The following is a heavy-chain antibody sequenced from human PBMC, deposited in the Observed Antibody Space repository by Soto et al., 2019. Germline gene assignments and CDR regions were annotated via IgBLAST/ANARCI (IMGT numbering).Heavy chain of an antibody. V-gene: IGHV1-69*13. CDR2: IIPIFGTT. CDR3: AGGTGTASMDV. D-gene: IGHD1-7*01. CDR1: GGTFSSDT. Sequence: GASVKVSCKASGGTFSSDTINWVRQAPGQGLEWMGGIIPIFGTTNHAQKFQGRLTITADESTSTAYMELSSLRSEDTAVYYCAGGTGTASMDVWGQGTTVTVSS. J-gene: IGHJ6*02.